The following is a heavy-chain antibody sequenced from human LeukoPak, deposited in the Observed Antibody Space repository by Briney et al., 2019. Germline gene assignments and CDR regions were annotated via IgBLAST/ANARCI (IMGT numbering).Heavy chain of an antibody. J-gene: IGHJ4*02. CDR1: GFTFSSYW. CDR3: ARGYDSSGWSY. CDR2: IKQDGSEK. D-gene: IGHD3-22*01. Sequence: GGSLRLSCAASGFTFSSYWMTWVRQAPGKGLEWVANIKQDGSEKYYVDSVKGRFSISRGNARNSLYLQMNSLRAEDTAVYYCARGYDSSGWSYWGQGTLVTVSS. V-gene: IGHV3-7*01.